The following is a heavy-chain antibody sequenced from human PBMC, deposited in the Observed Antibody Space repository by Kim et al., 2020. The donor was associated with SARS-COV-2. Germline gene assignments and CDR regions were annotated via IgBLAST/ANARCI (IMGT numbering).Heavy chain of an antibody. D-gene: IGHD6-19*01. Sequence: SETLSLTCTVSGGSISSYYWSWIRQPPGKGLEWIGYIYYSGSTNYNPSLKSRVTISVDTSKNQFSLKLSSVTAADTAVYYCARGEDIAVAGRGWFDPWGQGTLVTVSS. CDR1: GGSISSYY. CDR3: ARGEDIAVAGRGWFDP. CDR2: IYYSGST. J-gene: IGHJ5*02. V-gene: IGHV4-59*01.